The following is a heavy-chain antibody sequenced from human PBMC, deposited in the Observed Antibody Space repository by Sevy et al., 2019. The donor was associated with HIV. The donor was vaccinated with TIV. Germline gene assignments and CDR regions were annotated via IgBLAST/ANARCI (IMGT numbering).Heavy chain of an antibody. D-gene: IGHD6-13*01. CDR3: ARLTSLVSDFDY. CDR2: IYPGDSDT. J-gene: IGHJ4*02. CDR1: GYSFATNW. V-gene: IGHV5-51*01. Sequence: GESLKISCKGSGYSFATNWIGWVRQMPGKGLEWMGIIYPGDSDTRYSPSFQGQVTISANKSISTAYLQWSSLKASDTAMYYCARLTSLVSDFDYWGQGTLVTVSS.